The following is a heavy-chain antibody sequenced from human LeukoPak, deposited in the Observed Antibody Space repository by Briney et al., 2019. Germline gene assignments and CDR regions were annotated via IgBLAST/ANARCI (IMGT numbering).Heavy chain of an antibody. D-gene: IGHD2-2*01. CDR1: GYTFTNYY. CDR3: ARVELDCSSTSCYSNWFDP. Sequence: ASVKVSCKPFGYTFTNYYIHWVRQAPGQGLEWMGWINPNSGGTNYAQKFQGWVTMTRDTSISTAYMELSRLRSDDTAVYYCARVELDCSSTSCYSNWFDPWGQGTLVTVSS. CDR2: INPNSGGT. V-gene: IGHV1-2*04. J-gene: IGHJ5*02.